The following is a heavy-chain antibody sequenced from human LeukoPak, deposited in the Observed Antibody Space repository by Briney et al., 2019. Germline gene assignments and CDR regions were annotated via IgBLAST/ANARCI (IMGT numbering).Heavy chain of an antibody. V-gene: IGHV4-59*01. CDR2: IYRGGTT. CDR3: ARLQRTTMIVVVTEAFDI. J-gene: IGHJ3*02. CDR1: GGSINNDY. D-gene: IGHD3-22*01. Sequence: SETLSLTCAVSGGSINNDYWNWIRQPPGQGLEWIGFIYRGGTTNYNPSLKSRVTISVDTSKNQFSLKLSSVTAADTAVYYCARLQRTTMIVVVTEAFDIWGQGTMVTVSS.